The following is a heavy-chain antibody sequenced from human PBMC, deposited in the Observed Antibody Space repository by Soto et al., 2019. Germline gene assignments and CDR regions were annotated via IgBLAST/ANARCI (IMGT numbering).Heavy chain of an antibody. Sequence: GASVKVSCKASGGTFNIYAISWVRQAPGQGLEWMGGIIPIFGTANYAQKFQGRVTITADESTSTAYMELSSLRSEDTAVYYCARAAYYYDSSGYYLPYCGQGTLVTVSS. J-gene: IGHJ4*02. V-gene: IGHV1-69*13. CDR3: ARAAYYYDSSGYYLPY. CDR1: GGTFNIYA. CDR2: IIPIFGTA. D-gene: IGHD3-22*01.